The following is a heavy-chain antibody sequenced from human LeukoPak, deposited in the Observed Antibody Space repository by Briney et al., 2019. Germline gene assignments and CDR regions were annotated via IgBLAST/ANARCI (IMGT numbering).Heavy chain of an antibody. Sequence: ASVKVSCKASGYTFTSYGISWVRQAPGQGLEWMGWINAYIGNTNYAQKLQGRVTITTDTSTSTAYMELRSLRSDDTAVYYCARTRTKLGYCSGGSCYFDYWGQGTLVTVSS. CDR3: ARTRTKLGYCSGGSCYFDY. V-gene: IGHV1-18*01. J-gene: IGHJ4*02. CDR2: INAYIGNT. D-gene: IGHD2-15*01. CDR1: GYTFTSYG.